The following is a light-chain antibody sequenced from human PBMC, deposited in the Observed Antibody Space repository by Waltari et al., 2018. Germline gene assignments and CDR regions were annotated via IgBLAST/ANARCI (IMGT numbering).Light chain of an antibody. V-gene: IGLV2-14*03. CDR3: CSYTSSSPYV. Sequence: QSALTQPASVSGSPGQSITISCTGTRSDVGGYEYVSWYQQHPGKAPKVMIYDVSNRPSGVSNRLSGSKSSNTASLTISGLQAEDEADYYCCSYTSSSPYVFGTGTKVTVL. CDR1: RSDVGGYEY. CDR2: DVS. J-gene: IGLJ1*01.